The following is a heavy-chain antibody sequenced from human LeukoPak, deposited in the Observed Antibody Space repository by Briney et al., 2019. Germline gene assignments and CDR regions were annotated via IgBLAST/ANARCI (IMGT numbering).Heavy chain of an antibody. V-gene: IGHV3-7*01. CDR1: GFTFTTYW. J-gene: IGHJ6*03. Sequence: PGGSLRLSCAASGFTFTTYWMSWVRQPPGKGLEWVANIKQDGTEKYYVDSVKGRFTISRDNAKNSLYLQMNSLRAEDTAVYYCARDNVYYDILTGYSLNYYYYYMDVWGKGTTVTISS. D-gene: IGHD3-9*01. CDR2: IKQDGTEK. CDR3: ARDNVYYDILTGYSLNYYYYYMDV.